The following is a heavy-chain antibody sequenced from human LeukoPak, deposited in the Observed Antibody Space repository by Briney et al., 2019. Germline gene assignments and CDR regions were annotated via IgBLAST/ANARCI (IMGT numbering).Heavy chain of an antibody. CDR2: IYYTGSS. V-gene: IGHV4-59*12. Sequence: SETLSLTCTVSAGSIRSYHWNWIRQSPGRGLEWIGYIYYTGSSNYSPSLKSRVTISVDTSKNQFSLKLSSVTAADTAVYYCARVAARRFDYWGQGTLVTVSS. CDR1: AGSIRSYH. CDR3: ARVAARRFDY. D-gene: IGHD6-6*01. J-gene: IGHJ4*02.